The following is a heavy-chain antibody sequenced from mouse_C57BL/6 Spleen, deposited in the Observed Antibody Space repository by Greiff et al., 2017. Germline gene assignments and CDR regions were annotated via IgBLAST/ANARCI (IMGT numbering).Heavy chain of an antibody. CDR3: APAIYDGNYVDARDY. D-gene: IGHD2-1*01. J-gene: IGHJ4*01. V-gene: IGHV1-74*01. CDR1: GYTFTSYW. CDR2: IHPSDSDT. Sequence: QVQLQQPGAELVKPGASVKVSCKASGYTFTSYWMHWVKQRPGQGLEWIGRIHPSDSDTNYNQKFKGKATLTVDKSSSTAYMQLSSLTSEDSAVYYDAPAIYDGNYVDARDYWGQGTSGTVSS.